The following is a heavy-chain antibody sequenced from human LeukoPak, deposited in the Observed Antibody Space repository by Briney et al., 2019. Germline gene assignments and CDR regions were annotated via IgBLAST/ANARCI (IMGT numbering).Heavy chain of an antibody. V-gene: IGHV3-30*04. Sequence: GSSPRLSCAASGFTLRSYAMNWVRQAPGKGLEWVAVIAKDESYKHYADSLKGRFTISRDNSNTLYLQMNNLRVEDTAVYYCVREGNNEGGNAFDTWGQGTMVTVSS. CDR1: GFTLRSYA. CDR2: IAKDESYK. CDR3: VREGNNEGGNAFDT. D-gene: IGHD2-8*01. J-gene: IGHJ3*02.